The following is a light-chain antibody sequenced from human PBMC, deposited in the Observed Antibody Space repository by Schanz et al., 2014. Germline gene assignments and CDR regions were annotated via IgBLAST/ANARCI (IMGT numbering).Light chain of an antibody. J-gene: IGKJ2*01. CDR2: DAS. V-gene: IGKV1-5*01. CDR1: QSISSN. CDR3: QQYNTYSYT. Sequence: IPMTQSPSTLSASVGDRVTITCRASQSISSNLAWYQQKPGKAPKLLIYDASSLERGVPSRIRGSGSGTEFTLTVTSLQPDDFATYYCQQYNTYSYTFGQGTKLEI.